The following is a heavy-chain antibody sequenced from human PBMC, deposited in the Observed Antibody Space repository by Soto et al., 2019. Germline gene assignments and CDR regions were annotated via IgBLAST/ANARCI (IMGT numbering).Heavy chain of an antibody. D-gene: IGHD6-13*01. V-gene: IGHV3-48*03. CDR2: ISSSGSTI. CDR1: GFTFCSYE. Sequence: GGSLRLSCATSGFTFCSYEMNWVRQAPGKGLEWVSYISSSGSTIYYADSVKGRFTISRDNAKNSLYLQMDSLRAEDTAVYYCARDQEAGSFFPYYYGMDVWGQGTTVTASS. CDR3: ARDQEAGSFFPYYYGMDV. J-gene: IGHJ6*02.